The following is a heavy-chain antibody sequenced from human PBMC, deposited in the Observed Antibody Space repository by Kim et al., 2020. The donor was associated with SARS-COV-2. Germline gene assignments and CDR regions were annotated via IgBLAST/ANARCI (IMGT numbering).Heavy chain of an antibody. CDR1: GFTFSSYA. V-gene: IGHV3-23*01. CDR3: AKDRGQWLAPLDGMDV. Sequence: GGSLRLSCAASGFTFSSYAMSWVRQAPGKRLEWVSAISGSGGSTYYADSVKGRFTISRDNSKNTLYLQMNSLRAEDTAVYYCAKDRGQWLAPLDGMDVWGQGTTVTVSS. J-gene: IGHJ6*02. D-gene: IGHD6-19*01. CDR2: ISGSGGST.